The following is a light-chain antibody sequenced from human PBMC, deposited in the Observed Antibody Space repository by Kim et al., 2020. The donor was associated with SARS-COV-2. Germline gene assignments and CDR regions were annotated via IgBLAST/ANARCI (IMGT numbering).Light chain of an antibody. J-gene: IGKJ4*01. CDR1: QSIGTR. Sequence: DIQMTQSPSSLAASVGDRVTIACRASQSIGTRLTWYQQRPGKAPKLLIYAASNLQSGVPSRFSGTGSGTDFTLTISSLQPEGFATYYCQQSHSTPWLTFGGGTTVDIK. V-gene: IGKV1-39*01. CDR2: AAS. CDR3: QQSHSTPWLT.